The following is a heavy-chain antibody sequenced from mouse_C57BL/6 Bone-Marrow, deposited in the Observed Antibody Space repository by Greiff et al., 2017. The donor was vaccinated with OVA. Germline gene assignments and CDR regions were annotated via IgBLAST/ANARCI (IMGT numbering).Heavy chain of an antibody. V-gene: IGHV1-55*01. CDR2: IYPGSGST. CDR1: GYTFTSYW. D-gene: IGHD3-2*02. CDR3: ARTRGGQLRLRGYYCDY. J-gene: IGHJ2*01. Sequence: QVQLQQPGAELVKPGASVKMSCKASGYTFTSYWITWVKQRPGQGLEWIGDIYPGSGSTNYNEKFKSKATLTVDTSSSTAYMQLSSLTSEDADFYYCARTRGGQLRLRGYYCDYWGQGTTLTVSS.